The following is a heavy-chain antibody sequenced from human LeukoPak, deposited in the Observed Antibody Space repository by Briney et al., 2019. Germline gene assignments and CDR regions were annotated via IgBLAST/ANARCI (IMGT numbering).Heavy chain of an antibody. Sequence: GGSLRLSCAASGFTFSSYGMHWVRQAPGKGLEWVAVISYDGSNKYYADSVKGRFTISRDNSKNTLYLQMNSLRAEDTAVYNCAKGLLDMLIFGYWGQGTLVTVSS. CDR3: AKGLLDMLIFGY. V-gene: IGHV3-30*18. J-gene: IGHJ4*02. CDR1: GFTFSSYG. CDR2: ISYDGSNK. D-gene: IGHD2-15*01.